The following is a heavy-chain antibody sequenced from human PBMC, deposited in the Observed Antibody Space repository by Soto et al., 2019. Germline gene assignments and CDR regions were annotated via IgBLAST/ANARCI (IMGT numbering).Heavy chain of an antibody. V-gene: IGHV4-4*02. CDR1: GGSISSSNW. Sequence: QVQLQESGPGLVKPSGTLSLTCAVSGGSISSSNWWSWVRQPPGKGLEWIGEIYHSGNTNYKPSLKRRVTMAADKSRIQSCLKLSSVTAADTAVYYCARRWGEGRVDYWGQGTLVTISS. D-gene: IGHD3-10*01. CDR2: IYHSGNT. J-gene: IGHJ4*02. CDR3: ARRWGEGRVDY.